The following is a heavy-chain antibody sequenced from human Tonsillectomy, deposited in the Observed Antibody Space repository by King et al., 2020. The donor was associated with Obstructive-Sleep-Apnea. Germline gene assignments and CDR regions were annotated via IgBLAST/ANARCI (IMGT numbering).Heavy chain of an antibody. J-gene: IGHJ4*02. CDR3: AKDVVGATTPGGGSFDY. CDR2: ISGSGGST. D-gene: IGHD1-26*01. Sequence: VQLVESGGGLVQPGGSLRLSCAASGFTFSSYAMSWVRQAPGKGLEWVSAISGSGGSTDYADSVKGRFTISRDNSQNTLYLQMNSLRAEETAVYYGAKDVVGATTPGGGSFDYWGQGTLVTVSS. CDR1: GFTFSSYA. V-gene: IGHV3-23*04.